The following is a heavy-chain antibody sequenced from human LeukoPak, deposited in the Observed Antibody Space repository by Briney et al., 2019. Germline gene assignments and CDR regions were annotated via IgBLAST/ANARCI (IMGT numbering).Heavy chain of an antibody. CDR2: ISYSGST. J-gene: IGHJ6*03. Sequence: SETLSLTCTVSGVPISSHYWSWIRQPPGKRLEWIGYISYSGSTTYNPSLASRVTMSVDTSRNQFSLKVRSVTAADTAVYFCARDVVLRYFDRPYYMDVWGKGTTVTVSS. D-gene: IGHD3-9*01. V-gene: IGHV4-59*11. CDR3: ARDVVLRYFDRPYYMDV. CDR1: GVPISSHY.